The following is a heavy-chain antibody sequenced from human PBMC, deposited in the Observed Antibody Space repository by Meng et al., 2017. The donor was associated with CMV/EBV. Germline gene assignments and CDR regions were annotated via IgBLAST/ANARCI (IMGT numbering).Heavy chain of an antibody. D-gene: IGHD5-12*01. CDR3: AKWGHSGYDP. J-gene: IGHJ5*02. Sequence: GESLKISCAASGFTFSSYAMSWVRQAPGKGLDWVSAVSGSGGSTYYADSVKGRFTISRDNSKNTLYLQMNNLRAEDTAVYYCAKWGHSGYDPWGQGTLVTVSS. CDR1: GFTFSSYA. CDR2: VSGSGGST. V-gene: IGHV3-23*01.